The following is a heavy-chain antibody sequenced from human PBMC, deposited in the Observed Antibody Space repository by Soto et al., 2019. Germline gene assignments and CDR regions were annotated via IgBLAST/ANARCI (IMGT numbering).Heavy chain of an antibody. CDR2: INPILSMS. V-gene: IGHV1-69*02. CDR3: ATSYGSGYRAFDS. CDR1: GDTFNFYS. Sequence: QVQLVQSGADVQRPGSSVRVSCKASGDTFNFYSINWVRQAPGLGLQWMGRINPILSMSNYAPRVQGRVTMTADKYTSTAYMELSSLRSEDTAMYYCATSYGSGYRAFDSWGQGALVTVSS. D-gene: IGHD3-10*01. J-gene: IGHJ4*02.